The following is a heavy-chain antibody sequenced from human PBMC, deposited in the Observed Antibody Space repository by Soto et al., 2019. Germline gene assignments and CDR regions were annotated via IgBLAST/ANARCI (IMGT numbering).Heavy chain of an antibody. CDR3: ARLGVVVVAATPVIDAFDI. CDR1: GYSFTSYW. CDR2: IYPGDSDT. Sequence: PGESLKISCKGSGYSFTSYWIGWVRQMPGKGLEWMGIIYPGDSDTRYSPSFQGQVTISADKSISTAYLQWSSLKASDPAMYYCARLGVVVVAATPVIDAFDIWGQGTMVTVSS. V-gene: IGHV5-51*01. J-gene: IGHJ3*02. D-gene: IGHD2-15*01.